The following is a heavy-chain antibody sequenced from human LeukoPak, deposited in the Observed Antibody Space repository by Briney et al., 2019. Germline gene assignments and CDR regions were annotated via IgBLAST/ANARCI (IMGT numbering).Heavy chain of an antibody. CDR1: GGSFSGYY. J-gene: IGHJ4*02. CDR3: ARGGFWSAFDY. D-gene: IGHD3-3*01. Sequence: SETLSLTCAVYGGSFSGYYWGWIRQPPGKGLEWIGEINHSGSTNYNPSLKSRVTISVDTSKNQFSLKLSSVTAADTAVYYCARGGFWSAFDYWGQGTLVTVSS. V-gene: IGHV4-34*01. CDR2: INHSGST.